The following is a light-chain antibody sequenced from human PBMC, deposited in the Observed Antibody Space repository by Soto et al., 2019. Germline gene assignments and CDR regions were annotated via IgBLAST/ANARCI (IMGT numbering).Light chain of an antibody. Sequence: QSVLAQPASVSGPPGQSITISCTGTDSDVGAYDSVSWYRQHPHKAPQLIIYKGTQRPSGVSNRISGATSGNAASLTISGLQADDEADYFCCSSAPESTYVFGTGTKVTVL. J-gene: IGLJ1*01. V-gene: IGLV2-23*01. CDR3: CSSAPESTYV. CDR1: DSDVGAYDS. CDR2: KGT.